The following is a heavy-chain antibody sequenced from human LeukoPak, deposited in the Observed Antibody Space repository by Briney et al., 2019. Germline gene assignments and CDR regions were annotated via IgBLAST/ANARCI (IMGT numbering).Heavy chain of an antibody. J-gene: IGHJ6*03. CDR3: ARLGDIVVVPAALDGRTYYMDV. Sequence: SETLSLTCAVYGGSFSGYYWSWIRQPPEKGLEWIGEINHSGSTNYNPSLKSRVTISVDTSKNQFSLKLSSVTAADTAVYYCARLGDIVVVPAALDGRTYYMDVWGKGTTVTVSS. D-gene: IGHD2-2*01. CDR2: INHSGST. CDR1: GGSFSGYY. V-gene: IGHV4-34*01.